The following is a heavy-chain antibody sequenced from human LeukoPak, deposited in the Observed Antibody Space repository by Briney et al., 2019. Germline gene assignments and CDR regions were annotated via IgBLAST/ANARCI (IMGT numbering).Heavy chain of an antibody. Sequence: GGSLRLSCAASGFTFSSYWMSWVRQAPGKGLEWVANIKQDGSEKYYVDSVKGRFTISRDNAKNSLYLQMNSLRAEDTAVYYCARDGFDDSSGYYYDPYFYYGMDVWGQGTTVTVSS. D-gene: IGHD3-22*01. V-gene: IGHV3-7*01. CDR2: IKQDGSEK. CDR1: GFTFSSYW. CDR3: ARDGFDDSSGYYYDPYFYYGMDV. J-gene: IGHJ6*02.